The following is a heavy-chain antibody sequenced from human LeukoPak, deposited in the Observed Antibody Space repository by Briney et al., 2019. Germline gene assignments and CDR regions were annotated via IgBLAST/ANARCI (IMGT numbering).Heavy chain of an antibody. CDR3: ASGAPGYSSGWYWFDP. D-gene: IGHD6-19*01. CDR2: VYSSGST. J-gene: IGHJ5*02. CDR1: GGSISSYY. Sequence: PSETLSLTCTVSGGSISSYYWSWIRQSPGKGLEWIGYVYSSGSTNSNPSLKSRVTISVDTSKNQFSLKVNSVTAADTAVYYCASGAPGYSSGWYWFDPWGQGTLVTVSS. V-gene: IGHV4-59*01.